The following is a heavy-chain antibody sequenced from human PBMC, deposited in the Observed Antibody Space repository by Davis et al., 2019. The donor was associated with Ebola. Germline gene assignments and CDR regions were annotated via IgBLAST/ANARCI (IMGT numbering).Heavy chain of an antibody. CDR1: GGSISSYY. V-gene: IGHV4-4*07. D-gene: IGHD2-8*01. Sequence: SETLSLTCTVSGGSISSYYWSWIRQPAGKGLEWIGRIYITGSTNYNSSLKSRVTMSVDTSKNQFSLKLSSVTAADTAVYYCARRATNYNYFDYWGQGTLVTVSS. CDR2: IYITGST. J-gene: IGHJ4*02. CDR3: ARRATNYNYFDY.